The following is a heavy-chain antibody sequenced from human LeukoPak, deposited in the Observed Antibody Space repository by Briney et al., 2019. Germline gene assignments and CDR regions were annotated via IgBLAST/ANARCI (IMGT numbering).Heavy chain of an antibody. J-gene: IGHJ4*02. D-gene: IGHD3-10*01. V-gene: IGHV3-23*01. CDR3: AKDNLWFGELLTYFDY. Sequence: KTGGSLRLSCAASGGTFSSYARSWVRQAPGKGLEWVSAISGSGGSTYYADSVKGRFTISRDNSKNTLYLQMNSLRAEDTAVYYCAKDNLWFGELLTYFDYWGQGTLVTVSS. CDR1: GGTFSSYA. CDR2: ISGSGGST.